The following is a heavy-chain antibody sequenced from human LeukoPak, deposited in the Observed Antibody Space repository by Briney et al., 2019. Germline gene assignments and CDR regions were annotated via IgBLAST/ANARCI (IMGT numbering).Heavy chain of an antibody. D-gene: IGHD6-19*01. J-gene: IGHJ4*02. V-gene: IGHV4-4*02. CDR1: GGSISSSNW. CDR2: IYHSGST. CDR3: TRAQPGCSSSPFDY. Sequence: SETLSLTCTVSGGSISSSNWWSWVRQPPGKGLEWIGEIYHSGSTNYNPSLKSRVTISVDKSKIQFSLKLSSVTAADTAVYYCTRAQPGCSSSPFDYWGQGTLVTVSS.